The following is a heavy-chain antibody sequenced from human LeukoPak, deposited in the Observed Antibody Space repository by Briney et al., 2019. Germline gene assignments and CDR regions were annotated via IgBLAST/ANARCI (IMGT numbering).Heavy chain of an antibody. V-gene: IGHV1-24*01. CDR1: GYTLTELS. Sequence: ASVKVSCKVSGYTLTELSMHWVRHAPGKGLEWMGGFDLEDGETIYSQKFQGRVTMTEDTSTDTAYMELSSLRSEDTAVYYCVVRGVINLDYWGQETLVTFSS. D-gene: IGHD3-10*02. CDR2: FDLEDGET. CDR3: VVRGVINLDY. J-gene: IGHJ4*02.